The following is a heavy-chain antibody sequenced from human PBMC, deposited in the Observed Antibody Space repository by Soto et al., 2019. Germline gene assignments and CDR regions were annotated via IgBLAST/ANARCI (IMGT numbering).Heavy chain of an antibody. CDR3: ARHQRITIFGVVNPPDY. J-gene: IGHJ4*02. V-gene: IGHV4-39*01. D-gene: IGHD3-3*01. Sequence: QLQLQESGPGLVKPSETLSLTCTVSGGSISSSSYYWGWIRQPPGKGLEWIGSIYYSGSTYYNPSLKSRVTISVDTSKNQFSLKLSSVTAADTAVYYCARHQRITIFGVVNPPDYWGQGTLVTVSS. CDR1: GGSISSSSYY. CDR2: IYYSGST.